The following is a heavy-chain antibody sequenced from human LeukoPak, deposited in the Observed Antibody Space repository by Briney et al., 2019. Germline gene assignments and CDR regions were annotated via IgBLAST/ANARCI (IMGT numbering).Heavy chain of an antibody. CDR1: WFHFSSYA. CDR3: AKVGDSGSIFDY. Sequence: GGSLRLSCAASWFHFSSYAMSWVRQAPGKGLEGVSAISGSGGRTYYADSVKGRINISRDNSKNTLYLQMNSLRAEDTGVYYCAKVGDSGSIFDYWGQGTLGTASS. J-gene: IGHJ4*02. D-gene: IGHD5-12*01. CDR2: ISGSGGRT. V-gene: IGHV3-23*01.